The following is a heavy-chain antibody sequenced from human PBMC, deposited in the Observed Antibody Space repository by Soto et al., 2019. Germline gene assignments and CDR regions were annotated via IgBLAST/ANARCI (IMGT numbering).Heavy chain of an antibody. CDR2: ISSSSSTI. CDR1: GFTFSSYS. V-gene: IGHV3-48*02. Sequence: EVQLVESGGGLVQPGGSLRLSCAASGFTFSSYSMNWVRQAPGKGLEWVSYISSSSSTIYYADSVKGRFTISRDNAKNSLYLQMNSLRDEDTAVYYCARGGYGSGRHLPYYFYYWGQGTLVTVSS. CDR3: ARGGYGSGRHLPYYFYY. J-gene: IGHJ4*02. D-gene: IGHD3-10*01.